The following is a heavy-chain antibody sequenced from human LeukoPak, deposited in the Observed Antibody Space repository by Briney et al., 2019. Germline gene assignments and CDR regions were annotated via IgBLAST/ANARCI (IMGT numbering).Heavy chain of an antibody. CDR1: GFTFSSYA. J-gene: IGHJ4*02. CDR3: AKDLINSGYDYVFDY. CDR2: ISGSGGST. D-gene: IGHD5-12*01. V-gene: IGHV3-23*01. Sequence: GGSLRLSCAVSGFTFSSYAMSWVRQAPGKGLEWVSAISGSGGSTYYADSVKGRFTISRDNSKNTLYLQMNSLRAEDTAVYYCAKDLINSGYDYVFDYWGQGTLVTVSS.